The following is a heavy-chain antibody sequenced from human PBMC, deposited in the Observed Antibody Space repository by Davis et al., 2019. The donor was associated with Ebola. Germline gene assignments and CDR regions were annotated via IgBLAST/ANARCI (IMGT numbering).Heavy chain of an antibody. Sequence: ASVKVSCKVSGYTLTELSMHWVRQAPGKGLEWMGGFDPEDGETIYAQKFQGRVTMTEDTSTDTAYMELSSLRSEYTAVYYCARGHGGYSSGWYRGVDAFDIWGQGTMVTVSS. D-gene: IGHD6-19*01. CDR1: GYTLTELS. V-gene: IGHV1-24*01. CDR2: FDPEDGET. J-gene: IGHJ3*02. CDR3: ARGHGGYSSGWYRGVDAFDI.